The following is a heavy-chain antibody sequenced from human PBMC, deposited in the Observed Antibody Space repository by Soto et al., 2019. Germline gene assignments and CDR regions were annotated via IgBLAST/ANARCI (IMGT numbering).Heavy chain of an antibody. Sequence: QVQLQQSGPRLVKPSQTLSLTCAISGDSVSSKSGAWNWIRQSPSRGLEWLGRTYYRTNWHNDYAVSVRSRISINPNSSKSHFSLQLHSVTPEDTAVYYCARDRAQYGMDVWGQGTTVTVSS. CDR3: ARDRAQYGMDV. V-gene: IGHV6-1*01. CDR2: TYYRTNWHN. J-gene: IGHJ6*02. D-gene: IGHD3-10*01. CDR1: GDSVSSKSGA.